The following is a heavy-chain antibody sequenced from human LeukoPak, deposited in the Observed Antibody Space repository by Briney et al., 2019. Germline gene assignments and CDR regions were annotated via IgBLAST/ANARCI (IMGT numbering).Heavy chain of an antibody. D-gene: IGHD3-9*01. CDR2: ISSSGSTI. J-gene: IGHJ4*02. V-gene: IGHV3-11*04. CDR3: ARALLPRRILTAPDY. Sequence: GGSLRLSCAASGFTFSDYYMSWIRQAPGKGLEWVSYISSSGSTIYYADSVKGRFTIPRDNAKNSLYLQMNSLRAEDMAVYYCARALLPRRILTAPDYWGQGTLVTVSS. CDR1: GFTFSDYY.